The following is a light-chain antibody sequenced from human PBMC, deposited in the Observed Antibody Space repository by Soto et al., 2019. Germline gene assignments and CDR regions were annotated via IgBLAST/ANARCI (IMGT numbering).Light chain of an antibody. CDR1: QGISNS. J-gene: IGKJ1*01. Sequence: DIQMTQSPSSLSASVGDRVIITCRASQGISNSLAWYQQKPGKVPKLLIYAASTLQSGVPSRFSGSGSGTDFTLTISSLQPEDVAIYYCQNYNSAPGVFGQGTKVEIK. CDR3: QNYNSAPGV. V-gene: IGKV1-27*01. CDR2: AAS.